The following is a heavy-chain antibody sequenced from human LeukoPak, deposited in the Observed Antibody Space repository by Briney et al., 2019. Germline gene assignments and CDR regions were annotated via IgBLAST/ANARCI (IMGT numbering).Heavy chain of an antibody. CDR2: IYSSGTT. D-gene: IGHD2-2*01. V-gene: IGHV3-53*01. CDR3: ARERGGDCTTTTCRYGMDV. CDR1: GFTFSSYA. J-gene: IGHJ6*02. Sequence: GGSLRLSCAASGFTFSSYAMHWVRQAPGKGLEWVSVIYSSGTTYYADSVKGRFTISRDTSKNTLYLQMNSLRAEDTAVYYCARERGGDCTTTTCRYGMDVWGQGTTVTVSS.